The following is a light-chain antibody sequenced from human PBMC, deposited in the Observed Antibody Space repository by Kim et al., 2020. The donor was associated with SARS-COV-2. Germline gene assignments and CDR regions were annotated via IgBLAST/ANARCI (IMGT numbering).Light chain of an antibody. CDR3: SAWDKSVKEYV. Sequence: RPTPTPTRTGNSNNGGNEGAAWLQHPQGHPPKLLFYRNNKRPSGISERFSASRSGNTASLTITGLQPEDEADYYCSAWDKSVKEYVFGTGTKVTVL. CDR1: SNNGGNEG. V-gene: IGLV10-54*04. J-gene: IGLJ1*01. CDR2: RNN.